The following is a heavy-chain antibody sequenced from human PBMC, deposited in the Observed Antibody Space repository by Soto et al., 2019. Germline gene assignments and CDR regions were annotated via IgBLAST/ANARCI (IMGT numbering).Heavy chain of an antibody. Sequence: EVQLVESGGGLGQPGGSLRLSCAASGFTFSSYWMHWVRHAPGKGLEWVSRIKGDESSTNYADSVKGRFTISRDNAKNTFYLQMNSLRAEDTAVYYCARGAFGAYYFDSWGQGTLVTVSS. J-gene: IGHJ4*02. D-gene: IGHD3-3*01. CDR1: GFTFSSYW. V-gene: IGHV3-74*01. CDR3: ARGAFGAYYFDS. CDR2: IKGDESST.